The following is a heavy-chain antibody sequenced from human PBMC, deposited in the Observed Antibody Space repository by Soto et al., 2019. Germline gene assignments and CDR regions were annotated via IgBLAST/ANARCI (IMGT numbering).Heavy chain of an antibody. CDR2: INHSGST. J-gene: IGHJ4*02. CDR3: ARAGIAAAGTFDY. V-gene: IGHV4-34*01. CDR1: GGSFSGYY. D-gene: IGHD6-13*01. Sequence: TLSLTCAVYGGSFSGYYWSWIRQPPGKGLEWIGEINHSGSTNYNPSLKSRVTISVDTSKNQFSLKLSSVTAADTAVYYCARAGIAAAGTFDYWGQGTLVTVSS.